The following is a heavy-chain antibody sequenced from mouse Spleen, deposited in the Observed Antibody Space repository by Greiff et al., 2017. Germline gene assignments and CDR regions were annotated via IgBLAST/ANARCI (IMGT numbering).Heavy chain of an antibody. D-gene: IGHD2-3*01. J-gene: IGHJ4*01. CDR3: ARRWYYAMDY. Sequence: EVKLMESGGGLVKPGGSLKLSCAASGFTFSDYGMHWVRQAPEKGLEWVAYISNGSSTIYYADTVKGRFTISRDNAKNTLFLQMTSLRSEDTAMYYCARRWYYAMDYWGQGTSVTVSS. CDR2: ISNGSSTI. V-gene: IGHV5-17*01. CDR1: GFTFSDYG.